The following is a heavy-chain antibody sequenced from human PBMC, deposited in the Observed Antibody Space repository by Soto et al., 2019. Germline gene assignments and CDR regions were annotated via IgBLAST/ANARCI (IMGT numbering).Heavy chain of an antibody. V-gene: IGHV3-23*01. CDR3: AKDHLAVPAAEFISPLDYMDV. D-gene: IGHD2-2*01. CDR1: GFTFSSYA. CDR2: ISGSGGST. Sequence: ESGGGLVQPGGSLRLSCAASGFTFSSYAMSWVRQAPGKGLEWVSAISGSGGSTYYADSVKGRFTISRDNSKNTLYLQMNSLRAEDTAVYYCAKDHLAVPAAEFISPLDYMDVWGKGTTVTVSS. J-gene: IGHJ6*03.